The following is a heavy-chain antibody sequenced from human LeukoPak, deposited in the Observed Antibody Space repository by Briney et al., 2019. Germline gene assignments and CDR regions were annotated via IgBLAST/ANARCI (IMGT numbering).Heavy chain of an antibody. D-gene: IGHD3-22*01. V-gene: IGHV3-53*05. CDR2: IYSGGST. CDR1: GFTVSDNY. J-gene: IGHJ6*03. CDR3: ARDFRVVAESYYYYYMDV. Sequence: GGSLRLSCAASGFTVSDNYMSWVRQAPGNGLEWVSVIYSGGSTDYADSVKGRFTISRDNSKNTLYLQMNSLRAEDTAVYYCARDFRVVAESYYYYYMDVWGKGTTVTVSS.